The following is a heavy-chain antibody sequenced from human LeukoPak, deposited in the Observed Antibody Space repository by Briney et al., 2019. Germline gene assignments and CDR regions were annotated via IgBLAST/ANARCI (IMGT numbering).Heavy chain of an antibody. CDR2: IYSNNST. CDR3: ARGITMMIVAPGY. J-gene: IGHJ4*02. D-gene: IGHD3-22*01. CDR1: GFTVSRNY. V-gene: IGHV3-53*01. Sequence: GGSLRLSCAGAGFTVSRNYMTWVRQAPGKGLEWVSVIYSNNSTYYADSVKGRFTISRDSSKNTLYLQMNSLRVEDTAIYYCARGITMMIVAPGYWGQGTLVTVSS.